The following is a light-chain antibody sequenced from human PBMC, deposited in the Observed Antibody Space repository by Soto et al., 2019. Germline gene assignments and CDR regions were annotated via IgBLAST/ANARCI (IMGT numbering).Light chain of an antibody. V-gene: IGKV1-33*01. J-gene: IGKJ2*01. Sequence: DIQMTQSPSSLSAFVGDRVTITCQASDDIRNYLNWYQQKPGKAPKLLIFDASNLETGVPSRFSGRGSGTDFALTITDLQPEDFATSYCQQYDDLLRATFGQGTKL. CDR3: QQYDDLLRAT. CDR1: DDIRNY. CDR2: DAS.